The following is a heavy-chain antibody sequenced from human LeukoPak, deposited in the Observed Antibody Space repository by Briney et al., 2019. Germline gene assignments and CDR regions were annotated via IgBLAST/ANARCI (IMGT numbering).Heavy chain of an antibody. V-gene: IGHV1-2*02. CDR3: ADGLSYGSGSY. D-gene: IGHD3-10*01. J-gene: IGHJ4*02. Sequence: RASVKVSCEASGDTFTGYYMHWVRQAPGQGLEWMGWINPNSGGTNYAQKFQGRVTMTRDTSIRTAYMELSRLRSDDTAVYYCADGLSYGSGSYWGQGTLVTVSS. CDR1: GDTFTGYY. CDR2: INPNSGGT.